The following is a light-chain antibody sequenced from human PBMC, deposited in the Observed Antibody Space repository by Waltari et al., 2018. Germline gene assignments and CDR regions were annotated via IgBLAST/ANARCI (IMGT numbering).Light chain of an antibody. CDR2: KDP. J-gene: IGLJ1*01. V-gene: IGLV3-25*03. CDR3: QLADSTVTYV. Sequence: SHELTQPPSVSVSPGQTATITCSGETLSKQYVYWYQHKPGQAPVLLIYKDPERPSGIPDRFSGSSSGTSVTLTISGVQAEDEADYYCQLADSTVTYVFGPGTKVIVL. CDR1: TLSKQY.